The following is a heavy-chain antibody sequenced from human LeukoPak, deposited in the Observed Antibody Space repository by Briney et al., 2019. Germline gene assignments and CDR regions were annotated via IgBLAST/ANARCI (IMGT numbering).Heavy chain of an antibody. Sequence: EASVKVSCKASGGTFSSYAISWVRQAPGQGLEWMGGIIPIFGTANYAQKFQGRVAITADESTSTAYMELSSLRSEDTAVYYCASNLPHCGGDCYLGYWGQGTLVTVSS. CDR1: GGTFSSYA. CDR2: IIPIFGTA. CDR3: ASNLPHCGGDCYLGY. D-gene: IGHD2-21*02. J-gene: IGHJ4*02. V-gene: IGHV1-69*13.